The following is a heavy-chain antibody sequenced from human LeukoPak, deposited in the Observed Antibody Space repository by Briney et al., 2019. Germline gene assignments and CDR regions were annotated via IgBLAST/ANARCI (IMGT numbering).Heavy chain of an antibody. CDR3: VKGGQYSRDAFDI. CDR1: GFTFSSYA. J-gene: IGHJ3*02. V-gene: IGHV3-64D*06. CDR2: VSDNGGST. Sequence: AGGSLRLPCSASGFTFSSYAMHWVRQAPGKGLEYVSAVSDNGGSTYYADSVKGRFTISRDNSKNTLYLQMSSLRAEDTAVYYCVKGGQYSRDAFDIWGQGTMVTVSS. D-gene: IGHD5-18*01.